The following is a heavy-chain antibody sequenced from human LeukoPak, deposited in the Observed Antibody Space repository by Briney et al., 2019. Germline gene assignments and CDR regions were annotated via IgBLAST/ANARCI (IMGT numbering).Heavy chain of an antibody. J-gene: IGHJ6*03. CDR1: GFTFDDYG. V-gene: IGHV3-20*04. D-gene: IGHD4-11*01. CDR3: ARDRHDYSAMDV. Sequence: GGSLRLSCAASGFTFDDYGMSWVRQAPGKVLEWVSGINWNGGSTGYADSVKGRFTISRDNAKNSLYLQMNSLRAEDTAVYYCARDRHDYSAMDVWGKGTTVTVSS. CDR2: INWNGGST.